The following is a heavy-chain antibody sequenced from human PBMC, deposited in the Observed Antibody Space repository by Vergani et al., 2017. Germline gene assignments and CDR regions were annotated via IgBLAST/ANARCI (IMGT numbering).Heavy chain of an antibody. V-gene: IGHV3-7*01. J-gene: IGHJ2*01. CDR3: ARREYGGNSGNWYFDL. CDR1: GFTFSSYW. CDR2: IKQDGSEK. Sequence: EVQLVESGGGLVQPGGSLRLSCAASGFTFSSYWMSWVRQAPGKGLEWVANIKQDGSEKYYVDSVKGRFTISRENAKNSLYLQMNSLRAGDTAVYYCARREYGGNSGNWYFDLWGRGTLVTVSS. D-gene: IGHD4-23*01.